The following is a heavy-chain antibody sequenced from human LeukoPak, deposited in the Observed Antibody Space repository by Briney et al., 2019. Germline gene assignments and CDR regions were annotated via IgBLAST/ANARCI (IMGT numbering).Heavy chain of an antibody. CDR2: IYTSGST. V-gene: IGHV4-4*07. J-gene: IGHJ6*02. CDR1: GGSISSYY. Sequence: SETLSLTCTVSGGSISSYYWSWIRQPAGKGLEWIGRIYTSGSTNYNPSLKSRVTMSVDTSKNQFSLKLSSVTAADTAVYYCARDPSFSVPYYYYGMDVWGQGTTVTVSS. D-gene: IGHD3-10*01. CDR3: ARDPSFSVPYYYYGMDV.